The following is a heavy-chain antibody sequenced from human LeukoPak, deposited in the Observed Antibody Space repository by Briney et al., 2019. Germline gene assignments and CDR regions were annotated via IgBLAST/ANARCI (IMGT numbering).Heavy chain of an antibody. CDR3: ARDGRLTIFVRGIITEGSPPKN. CDR2: INPKTGGT. CDR1: GYTFTDSY. J-gene: IGHJ4*02. V-gene: IGHV1-2*02. Sequence: GASVNVSCKASGYTFTDSYMHWVRQAPGQGLEWMGWINPKTGGTNYAQRFQGRVTMTRDTSIRTAYMELNSLRSDDTAVYYCARDGRLTIFVRGIITEGSPPKNWGQGTLVTVSS. D-gene: IGHD3-10*01.